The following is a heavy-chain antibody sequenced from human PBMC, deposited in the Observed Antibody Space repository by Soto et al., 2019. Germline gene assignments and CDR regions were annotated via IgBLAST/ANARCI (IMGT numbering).Heavy chain of an antibody. Sequence: GGSLRLACAVYGFTFSSYGMHWVRQAPGKGLEWVAVISYDGSNKYYAGSVKGRLTISRDNSKNTLYLQMNSLRAEDTAVYYCAKGECGGSCPDYWGQGTLVTVSS. CDR1: GFTFSSYG. D-gene: IGHD2-15*01. V-gene: IGHV3-30*18. J-gene: IGHJ4*02. CDR3: AKGECGGSCPDY. CDR2: ISYDGSNK.